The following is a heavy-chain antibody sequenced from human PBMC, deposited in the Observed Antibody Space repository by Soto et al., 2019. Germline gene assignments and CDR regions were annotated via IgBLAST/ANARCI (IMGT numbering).Heavy chain of an antibody. CDR3: ARGAITFGGVIVDLDY. D-gene: IGHD3-16*02. V-gene: IGHV4-31*03. Sequence: QVQLQESGPGLVKPSQTLSLTCTVSGGSISSGGYYWSWIRQHPGKGLEWIGYIYYSGSTYYNPSRKGRVTISVDTSKNQFSLKLSSVTAADTAVYYCARGAITFGGVIVDLDYWGQGTLVTVSS. J-gene: IGHJ4*02. CDR1: GGSISSGGYY. CDR2: IYYSGST.